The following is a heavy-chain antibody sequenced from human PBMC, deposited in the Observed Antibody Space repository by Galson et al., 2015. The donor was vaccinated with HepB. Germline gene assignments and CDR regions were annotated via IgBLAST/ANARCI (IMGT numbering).Heavy chain of an antibody. V-gene: IGHV5-10-1*01. J-gene: IGHJ4*02. D-gene: IGHD2-15*01. CDR2: IDPSDSYT. CDR3: ARGYCSGGSCYSDYYFDY. CDR1: GYSFTSYW. Sequence: QSGAEVKKPGESLRISCKGSGYSFTSYWISWVRQMPGKGLEWMGRIDPSDSYTNYSPSFQGHVTISADKSISTAYLQWSSLKASDTAMYYCARGYCSGGSCYSDYYFDYWGQGTLVTVSS.